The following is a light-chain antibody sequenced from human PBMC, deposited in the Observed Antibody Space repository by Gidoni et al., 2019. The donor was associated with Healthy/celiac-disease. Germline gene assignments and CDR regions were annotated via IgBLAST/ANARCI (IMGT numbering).Light chain of an antibody. CDR3: QQRSNWPRGT. CDR1: QSVSSY. V-gene: IGKV3-11*01. Sequence: EIVLTQSPATLSLSPGERATLSCRASQSVSSYFAWYQQKPGQAPRLLIYDASNRATGIPARCSGSGYGTDFTLSISSLEPEDFAVYDCQQRSNWPRGTFGGGTKVEIK. J-gene: IGKJ4*01. CDR2: DAS.